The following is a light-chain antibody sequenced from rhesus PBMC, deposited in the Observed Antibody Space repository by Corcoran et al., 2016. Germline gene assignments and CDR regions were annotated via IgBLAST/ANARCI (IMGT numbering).Light chain of an antibody. V-gene: IGKV3-40*03. J-gene: IGKJ4*01. Sequence: EIVMTQSPATLSLSPGQTATLSCRASEIIGNNLAWYQQKPGQAPNLLVHRAYFRANGIPARFSGSGSRTEFTLTIYSLEPEDVGIYHCQHYNDLFPVTFGGGTRVELK. CDR1: EIIGNN. CDR3: QHYNDLFPVT. CDR2: RAY.